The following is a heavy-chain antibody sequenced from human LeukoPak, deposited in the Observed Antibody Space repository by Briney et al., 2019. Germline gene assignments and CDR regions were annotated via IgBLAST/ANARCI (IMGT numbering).Heavy chain of an antibody. J-gene: IGHJ3*01. V-gene: IGHV3-13*01. D-gene: IGHD5-24*01. CDR3: TRGSLEAPFDV. Sequence: GGSLRLSCSASGFTFSNYDMHWVRQAKGKGLEWVSSIGTGGHKNYAPSVKGGLIISREKAENSLYHQMNRRRAGDSAIYYCTRGSLEAPFDVWGQGTMVAVCS. CDR1: GFTFSNYD. CDR2: IGTGGHK.